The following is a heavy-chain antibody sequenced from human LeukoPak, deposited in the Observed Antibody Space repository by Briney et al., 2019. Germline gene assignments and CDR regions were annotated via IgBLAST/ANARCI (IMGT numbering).Heavy chain of an antibody. CDR3: ARATCTGGSCYSGFDY. D-gene: IGHD2-15*01. CDR1: GFTVSSNY. CDR2: IYTGGTT. V-gene: IGHV3-53*01. J-gene: IGHJ4*02. Sequence: GGSLRLSCAASGFTVSSNYMSWVRQAPGKGLEWVSVIYTGGTTYYADSVKGRFTITRDNSKNTLYLQMNSLRPEDTGVYYCARATCTGGSCYSGFDYWGQGTLVTVSS.